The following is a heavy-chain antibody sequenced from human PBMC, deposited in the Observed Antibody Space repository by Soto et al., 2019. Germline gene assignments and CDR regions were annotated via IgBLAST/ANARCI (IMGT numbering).Heavy chain of an antibody. J-gene: IGHJ4*02. D-gene: IGHD3-3*01. V-gene: IGHV1-18*01. CDR3: ARAAFGMTSYPSYYFDY. Sequence: ASVKVSCKASGYTFTSYGISWVRQAPGQGLEWMGWISAYNGNTNYAQKLQGRVTMTTDTSTSTAYMELRSLRSDDTAVYYCARAAFGMTSYPSYYFDYWGQGTLVTVSS. CDR1: GYTFTSYG. CDR2: ISAYNGNT.